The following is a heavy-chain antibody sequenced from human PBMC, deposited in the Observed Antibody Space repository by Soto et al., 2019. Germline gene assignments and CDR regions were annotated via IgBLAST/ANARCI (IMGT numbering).Heavy chain of an antibody. CDR1: GGTFSSYA. V-gene: IGHV1-69*13. Sequence: SVKVSCKASGGTFSSYAISWVRQAPGQGLEWMGGIIPIFGTANYAQKFQGRVTITADESTSTAYMELSSLRSEDTAVYYCARDQGNSDIPPYNWFDPWGQGTLVTVSS. CDR3: ARDQGNSDIPPYNWFDP. CDR2: IIPIFGTA. J-gene: IGHJ5*02. D-gene: IGHD3-9*01.